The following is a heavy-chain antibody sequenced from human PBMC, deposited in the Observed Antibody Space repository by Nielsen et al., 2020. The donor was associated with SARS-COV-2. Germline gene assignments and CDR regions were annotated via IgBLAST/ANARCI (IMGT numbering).Heavy chain of an antibody. Sequence: GGSLRLSCAASGFTFSSYSMNWVRQAPGKGLEWVSSISSSSSYIYYADSVKGRFTISRDNAKNSLYLQMNSLRAEDTAVYYCARELRPYDFWSGYYQYYYGMDVWGQGTTVTVSS. D-gene: IGHD3-3*01. V-gene: IGHV3-21*01. CDR1: GFTFSSYS. CDR2: ISSSSSYI. J-gene: IGHJ6*02. CDR3: ARELRPYDFWSGYYQYYYGMDV.